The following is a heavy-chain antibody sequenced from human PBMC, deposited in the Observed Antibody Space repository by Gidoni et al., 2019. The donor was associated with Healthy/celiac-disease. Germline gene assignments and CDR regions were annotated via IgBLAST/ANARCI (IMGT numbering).Heavy chain of an antibody. CDR3: ARGRYGGNSGPFAY. Sequence: QVQLQQWGAGLLKPSETLSLTCAVYGGSFSGYYWSWIRQPPGKGLEWIGEINHSGSTNYNPSLKSRVTISVDTSKNQFSLKLSSVTAADTAVYYCARGRYGGNSGPFAYWGQGTLVTVSS. CDR2: INHSGST. J-gene: IGHJ4*02. D-gene: IGHD2-21*02. CDR1: GGSFSGYY. V-gene: IGHV4-34*01.